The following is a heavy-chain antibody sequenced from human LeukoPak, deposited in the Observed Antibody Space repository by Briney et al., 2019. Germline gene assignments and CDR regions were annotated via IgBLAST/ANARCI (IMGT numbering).Heavy chain of an antibody. J-gene: IGHJ2*01. CDR3: AREPQVEMATIRSWYFDL. CDR2: IIPILGIA. D-gene: IGHD5-24*01. Sequence: GASVKVSCKASGGTFSSYAISWVRQAPGQGLEWMGRIIPILGIANYAQKFQGRVTITADKSTSTAYMELSSLRSEDTAVYCCAREPQVEMATIRSWYFDLWGRGTLVTVSS. CDR1: GGTFSSYA. V-gene: IGHV1-69*04.